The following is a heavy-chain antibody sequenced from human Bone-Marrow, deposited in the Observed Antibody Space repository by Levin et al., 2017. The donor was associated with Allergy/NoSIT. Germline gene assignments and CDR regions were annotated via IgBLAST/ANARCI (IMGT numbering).Heavy chain of an antibody. CDR2: IKEDGSAK. CDR3: AVKRATHYGMDV. D-gene: IGHD5-12*01. Sequence: LSGGSLRLSCAASEFTFSSYWMNWVRQGPGKGLEWVADIKEDGSAKYYVDSVKGRFTISRDNAKNSLYLQMSSLTAEDTAVYYCAVKRATHYGMDVWGQGTTVTVS. V-gene: IGHV3-7*01. CDR1: EFTFSSYW. J-gene: IGHJ6*02.